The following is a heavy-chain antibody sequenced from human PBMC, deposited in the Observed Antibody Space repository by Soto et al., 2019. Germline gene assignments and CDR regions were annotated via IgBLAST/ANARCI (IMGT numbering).Heavy chain of an antibody. V-gene: IGHV3-15*01. CDR2: IKSISDDGTT. D-gene: IGHD2-15*01. Sequence: EVQLLESGGGLVKPGGSLRVSYAASELTFSKAWMRWVRQARGKGLEWVGRIKSISDDGTTDYAAPLKGRFIISRDDSQNTAFLHMRSLKTEDTAVYYCTTDPMRCSGVSCYGPFDHSGQGTLVTVSS. J-gene: IGHJ4*02. CDR1: ELTFSKAW. CDR3: TTDPMRCSGVSCYGPFDH.